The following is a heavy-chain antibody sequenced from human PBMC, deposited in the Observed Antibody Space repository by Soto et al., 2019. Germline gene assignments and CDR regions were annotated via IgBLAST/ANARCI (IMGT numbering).Heavy chain of an antibody. D-gene: IGHD2-2*02. CDR1: VGTFSSYA. CDR2: IIPIFGTA. CDR3: ARVEYQLLYRYSYYYYGMDV. V-gene: IGHV1-69*13. Sequence: SVSGSCKSSVGTFSSYAISWVRQAPGQGLEGMGGIIPIFGTANYAQKVQGRVTITADESTSTAYMELSSLRSEDTAVYYCARVEYQLLYRYSYYYYGMDVWGQGTTVTVSS. J-gene: IGHJ6*02.